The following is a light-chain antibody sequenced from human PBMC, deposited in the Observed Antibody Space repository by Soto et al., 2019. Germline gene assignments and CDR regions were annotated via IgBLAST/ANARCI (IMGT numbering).Light chain of an antibody. J-gene: IGKJ4*01. CDR1: QGIRSY. V-gene: IGKV1-9*01. CDR2: AAS. Sequence: DLQLTQSPSFLSASVGDRVTITCRASQGIRSYLAWCQQKPGEAPKLLISAASTLQSGVPSRFSGSGSGTEFTLTISSLQPEDFATYYCQQLNSFTLTFGGGTKVEIK. CDR3: QQLNSFTLT.